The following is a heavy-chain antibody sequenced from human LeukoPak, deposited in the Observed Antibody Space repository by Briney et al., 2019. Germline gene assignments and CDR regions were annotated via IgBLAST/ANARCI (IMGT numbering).Heavy chain of an antibody. D-gene: IGHD3-10*01. CDR1: GFTFSSYS. J-gene: IGHJ3*02. Sequence: GGSLRLSCAASGFTFSSYSMNWVRQAPGKGLEWVSSISSSSSYIYYADSVKGRFTISRDNAKNSLYLQMNSLRAEDTAVYYCAGVFYYGSGTRPGGAFDIWGQGTMVTVSS. V-gene: IGHV3-21*01. CDR3: AGVFYYGSGTRPGGAFDI. CDR2: ISSSSSYI.